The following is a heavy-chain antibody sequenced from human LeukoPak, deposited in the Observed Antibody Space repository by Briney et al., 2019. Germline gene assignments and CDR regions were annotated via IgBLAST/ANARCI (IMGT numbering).Heavy chain of an antibody. D-gene: IGHD6-13*01. CDR1: GGSISSGGYY. CDR3: AKQQLATGYFQH. V-gene: IGHV4-31*03. CDR2: IYYSGST. Sequence: SETLSLTCTVSGGSISSGGYYWSWIRQHPGKGLEWIGDIYYSGSTYYNPSLKSRVTISVDTSKNQVSLKLSSVAAAVTAVYYCAKQQLATGYFQHWGQGTLVTVSS. J-gene: IGHJ1*01.